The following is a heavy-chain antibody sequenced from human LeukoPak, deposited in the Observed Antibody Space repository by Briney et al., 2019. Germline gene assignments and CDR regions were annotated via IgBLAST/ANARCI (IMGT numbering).Heavy chain of an antibody. CDR3: ARAETYYYDSSGYYPDY. CDR2: ISSSSSYI. V-gene: IGHV3-21*01. D-gene: IGHD3-22*01. J-gene: IGHJ4*02. CDR1: GFTFSSYS. Sequence: GGSLRLSCAASGFTFSSYSMNWVRRAPGKGLEWVSSISSSSSYIYYADSVKGRFTISRDNAKNSLYLQMNSLRAEDTAVYYCARAETYYYDSSGYYPDYWGQGTLVTVSS.